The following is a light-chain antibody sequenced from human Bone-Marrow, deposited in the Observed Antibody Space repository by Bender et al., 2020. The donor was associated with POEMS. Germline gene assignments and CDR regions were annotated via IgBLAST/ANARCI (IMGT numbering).Light chain of an antibody. Sequence: QSALTQPASVSGSPGQSITISCTGTSSDVGTYNYVSWYQQHPGKAPKLMIYDVSNRPSGVSNRFSGSKSGNTASLTISGLQAEDEADYYCSSYTSAKTLVFGTGTEVTVL. CDR2: DVS. V-gene: IGLV2-14*01. CDR1: SSDVGTYNY. CDR3: SSYTSAKTLV. J-gene: IGLJ1*01.